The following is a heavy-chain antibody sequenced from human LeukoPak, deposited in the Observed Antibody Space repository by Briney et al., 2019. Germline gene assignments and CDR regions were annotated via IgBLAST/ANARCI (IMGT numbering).Heavy chain of an antibody. D-gene: IGHD3-9*01. CDR1: GGSISDYS. V-gene: IGHV4-59*12. Sequence: SETLSLTCTVSGGSISDYSWSWIRQPPGKGLEWIGNIYYSGSANHNPSLKSRVTISVDTSKNQFSLRLNSVTAADTAVYYCARDFGLLTGFNYWGQGTLVTVSS. CDR3: ARDFGLLTGFNY. CDR2: IYYSGSA. J-gene: IGHJ4*02.